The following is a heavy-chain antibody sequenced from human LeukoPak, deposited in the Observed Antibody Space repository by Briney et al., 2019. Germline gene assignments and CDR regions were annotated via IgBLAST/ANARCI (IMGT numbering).Heavy chain of an antibody. D-gene: IGHD3-10*01. V-gene: IGHV3-7*04. CDR3: ARRHHFGFLDS. J-gene: IGHJ4*02. CDR1: GFSFSTYA. Sequence: GGSLRLSCAASGFSFSTYAMTWVRQAPGKGLEWVANIKQDGSEKYYVDSVKGRFTISRDNAKNSVYLQMNSLRAEDTAVYYCARRHHFGFLDSWGQGTLVTVSS. CDR2: IKQDGSEK.